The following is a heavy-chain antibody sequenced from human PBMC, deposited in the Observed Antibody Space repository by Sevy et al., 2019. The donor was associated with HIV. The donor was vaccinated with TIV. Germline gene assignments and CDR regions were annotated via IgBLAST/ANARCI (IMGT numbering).Heavy chain of an antibody. D-gene: IGHD6-19*01. CDR1: GFTFSSYG. V-gene: IGHV3-33*01. CDR2: IWYDGSNK. J-gene: IGHJ6*02. CDR3: ARDGGDEPSSGWYRTYYYYYYGMDV. Sequence: GGSLRLSCAASGFTFSSYGMHWVRQAPGKGLEWVAVIWYDGSNKYYADSVKGRFTISRDNSKNTLYLQMNSLRAEDTAVYYCARDGGDEPSSGWYRTYYYYYYGMDVWGQGTTVTVSS.